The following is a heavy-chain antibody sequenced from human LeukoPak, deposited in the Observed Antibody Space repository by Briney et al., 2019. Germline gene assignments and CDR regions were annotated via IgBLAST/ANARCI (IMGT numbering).Heavy chain of an antibody. CDR3: ARMGWAYYGSGSPDDY. CDR2: IIPIFGTA. Sequence: GASVKVSCKASGGTFSSYAISWVRQAPGQGLEWMGGIIPIFGTANYAQKFQGRVTITADESTSTAYMELSSLRSEDTAVYYCARMGWAYYGSGSPDDYWGQGTLVTVSS. J-gene: IGHJ4*02. CDR1: GGTFSSYA. V-gene: IGHV1-69*13. D-gene: IGHD3-10*01.